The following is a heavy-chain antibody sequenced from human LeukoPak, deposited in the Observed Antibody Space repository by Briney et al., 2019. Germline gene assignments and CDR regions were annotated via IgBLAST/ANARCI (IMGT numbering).Heavy chain of an antibody. CDR3: ARGMERGCVRFGELLLSHNLAYLFDY. Sequence: ASVNVSFKASGYTFTCYYMHWVRQAHGQGHERMGWINTNSGGTNYAQQFQGRVTMTRDTSISTAYMELSRMRSDDTAVYDCARGMERGCVRFGELLLSHNLAYLFDYWGQGTLVTLSS. V-gene: IGHV1-2*02. J-gene: IGHJ4*02. D-gene: IGHD3-10*01. CDR1: GYTFTCYY. CDR2: INTNSGGT.